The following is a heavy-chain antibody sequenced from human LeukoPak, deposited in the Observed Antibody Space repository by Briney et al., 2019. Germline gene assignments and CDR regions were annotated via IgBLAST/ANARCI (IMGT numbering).Heavy chain of an antibody. V-gene: IGHV3-30*04. CDR3: ARGGKAAAADVLDI. J-gene: IGHJ3*02. CDR1: GFTFSSYA. Sequence: GGSLRLSCAASGFTFSSYAMHWVRQAPGKGLEWVAVISYDGSNKYYADSVKGRFTISRDNAKSSLYLQMNSLRPGDTAVYYCARGGKAAAADVLDIWGQGTMVTVSS. D-gene: IGHD6-13*01. CDR2: ISYDGSNK.